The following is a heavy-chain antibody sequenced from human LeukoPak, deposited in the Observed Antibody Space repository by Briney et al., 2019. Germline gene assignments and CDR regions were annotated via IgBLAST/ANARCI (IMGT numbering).Heavy chain of an antibody. Sequence: GGSLKISCKGSGYSFTNYWIGWVRQMPGKGLEWMGIINPGDSDARYSPSFQGQVTISADKSISTAYLQWSSLKASDTAIYYCARAWNFDYWGQGTLVTVSS. CDR1: GYSFTNYW. CDR3: ARAWNFDY. J-gene: IGHJ4*02. CDR2: INPGDSDA. D-gene: IGHD1-1*01. V-gene: IGHV5-51*01.